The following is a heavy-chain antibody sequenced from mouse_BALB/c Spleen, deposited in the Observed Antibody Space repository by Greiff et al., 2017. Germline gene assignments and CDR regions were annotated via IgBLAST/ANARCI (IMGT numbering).Heavy chain of an antibody. J-gene: IGHJ3*01. CDR3: ARDGGNPRFAY. D-gene: IGHD2-1*01. Sequence: VHLVESGPGLVAPSQSLSITCTVSGFSLTSYGVHWVRQPPGKGLEWLGVIWAGGSTNYNSALMSRLSISKDNSKSQVFLKMNSLQTDDTAMYYCARDGGNPRFAYWGQGTLVTVSA. V-gene: IGHV2-9*02. CDR2: IWAGGST. CDR1: GFSLTSYG.